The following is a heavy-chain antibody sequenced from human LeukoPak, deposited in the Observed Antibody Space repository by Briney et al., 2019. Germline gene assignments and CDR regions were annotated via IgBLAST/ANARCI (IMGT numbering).Heavy chain of an antibody. CDR2: MNPNSGNT. V-gene: IGHV1-8*03. CDR1: GNTLTSYD. J-gene: IGHJ5*02. D-gene: IGHD2-2*01. CDR3: ARGIVVPRAHMSPRFDP. Sequence: ASVKVSCKALGNTLTSYDINWGRQATGQGLKWMGWMNPNSGNTGYAQKFQGRVTITRNTSISTAYMGLSSLRSEDTAVYYCARGIVVPRAHMSPRFDPWGQGTLVTVSS.